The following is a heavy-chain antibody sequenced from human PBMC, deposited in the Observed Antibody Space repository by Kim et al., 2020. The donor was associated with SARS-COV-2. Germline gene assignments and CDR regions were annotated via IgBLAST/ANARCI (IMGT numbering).Heavy chain of an antibody. J-gene: IGHJ4*02. CDR3: ARESSRRADY. Sequence: STFYADSVKGRFTISRDNSKNTLFLQLNSLRAEDAALYYCARESSRRADYWGQGTLVTVSS. D-gene: IGHD2-2*01. CDR2: ST. V-gene: IGHV3-23*01.